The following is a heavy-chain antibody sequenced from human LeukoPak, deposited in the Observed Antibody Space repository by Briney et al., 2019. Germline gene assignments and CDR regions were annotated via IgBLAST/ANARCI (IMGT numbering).Heavy chain of an antibody. Sequence: GGALRLSCAASGFTFSDYEMNWVRQAPGKGLEWVSYISTRGSTIYYADSVKGRFTISRDNAKNSLYLQMSSLRAEDTAVYYCARDLGPSYSGYDWRGIFDYWGQGTLVTFSS. J-gene: IGHJ4*02. CDR2: ISTRGSTI. V-gene: IGHV3-48*03. CDR3: ARDLGPSYSGYDWRGIFDY. D-gene: IGHD5-12*01. CDR1: GFTFSDYE.